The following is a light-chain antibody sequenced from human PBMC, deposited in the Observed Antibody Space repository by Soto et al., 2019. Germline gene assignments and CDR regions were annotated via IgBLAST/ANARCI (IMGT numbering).Light chain of an antibody. J-gene: IGKJ5*01. CDR2: DAS. Sequence: DLQITHSPSTLSGSVGDRVTITCRASQSISSWLALYQQKPGKAPKLLIYDASSLKSGVPARFSGSGSGTEFTLTISSLQPDDFATYYCQQYNTYSTFGQGTRLEIK. CDR3: QQYNTYST. CDR1: QSISSW. V-gene: IGKV1-5*01.